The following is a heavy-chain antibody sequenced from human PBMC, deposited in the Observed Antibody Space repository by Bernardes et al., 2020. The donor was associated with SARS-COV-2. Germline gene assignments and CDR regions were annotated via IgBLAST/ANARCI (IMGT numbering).Heavy chain of an antibody. CDR2: IKQDGSEK. D-gene: IGHD1-26*01. CDR1: GFTFSSYW. CDR3: ARGPLYSGRYYAVLYAFDI. J-gene: IGHJ3*02. V-gene: IGHV3-7*01. Sequence: GGSLRLSCAASGFTFSSYWMSWVRQAPGKGLEWVANIKQDGSEKYYVDSVKGRFTISRDNAKNSLYLQMNSLRAEDTAVYYCARGPLYSGRYYAVLYAFDIRGQGKMVTVSS.